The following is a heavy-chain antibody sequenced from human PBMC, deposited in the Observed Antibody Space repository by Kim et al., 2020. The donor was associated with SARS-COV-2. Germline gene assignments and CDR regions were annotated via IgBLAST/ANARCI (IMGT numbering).Heavy chain of an antibody. CDR3: ALTAFRWLDLGWFDP. V-gene: IGHV1-18*01. Sequence: ASVKVSCKASGYTFTSYGISWVRQAPGQGLEWMGWISAYNGNTNYAQKLQGRVTMTTDTSTSTAYMELRSLRSDDTAVYYCALTAFRWLDLGWFDPWGQGTLVTVSS. D-gene: IGHD6-19*01. CDR2: ISAYNGNT. J-gene: IGHJ5*02. CDR1: GYTFTSYG.